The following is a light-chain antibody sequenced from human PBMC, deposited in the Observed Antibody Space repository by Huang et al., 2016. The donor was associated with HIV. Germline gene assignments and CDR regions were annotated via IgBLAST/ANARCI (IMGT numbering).Light chain of an antibody. V-gene: IGKV3D-11*02. Sequence: IVLTQSPATLSWYPGERVTLSCRASQSVGNYIAWYQQHPGQSPKLLIYDTSPRATGTPVRCSGSGAGTDVTLTISSLESEDFAVYYGQQRSSGVTFGGGTKV. J-gene: IGKJ4*01. CDR2: DTS. CDR1: QSVGNY. CDR3: QQRSSGVT.